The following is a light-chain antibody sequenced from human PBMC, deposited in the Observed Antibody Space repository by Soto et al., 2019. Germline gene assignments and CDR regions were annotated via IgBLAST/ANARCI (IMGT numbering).Light chain of an antibody. CDR3: QQYGSSPPYT. CDR2: GAS. Sequence: EIVLTQSPGTLSLSPGERATLSCRASQSVSSNYLAWYQQKPGQAPRLLIYGASSRATGIPDRFSGSGSGTDFTLTICRLEPEDFAVYYCQQYGSSPPYTFGQGTKLEIK. CDR1: QSVSSNY. V-gene: IGKV3-20*01. J-gene: IGKJ2*01.